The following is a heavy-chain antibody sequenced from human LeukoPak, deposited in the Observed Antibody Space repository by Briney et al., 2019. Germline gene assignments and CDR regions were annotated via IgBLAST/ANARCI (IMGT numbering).Heavy chain of an antibody. D-gene: IGHD4-17*01. J-gene: IGHJ5*02. CDR3: ARHGYGDFKFDP. CDR2: IYYSGTP. Sequence: KTSETLSLTCTVSGGSISSSSYYWGWIRQPPGKGLEWIGYIYYSGTPNYNPSLQSRVTISLDTSKNQFSLKLSSVTAADTAVYYCARHGYGDFKFDPWGQGTLVTVSS. CDR1: GGSISSSSYY. V-gene: IGHV4-61*05.